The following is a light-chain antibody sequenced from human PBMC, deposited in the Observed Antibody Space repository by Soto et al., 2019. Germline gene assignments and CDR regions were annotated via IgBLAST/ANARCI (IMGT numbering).Light chain of an antibody. V-gene: IGLV2-14*01. CDR2: EVS. CDR1: SSDVGDYNS. CDR3: SSYTGNNTLYV. Sequence: QSPLSQPASVSWSPGQSITISCTATSSDVGDYNSVSWYQQHPGKAPKLIIYEVSNRPSGLSNRFSGSKSGNTASLTISGLQAEDEADYYCSSYTGNNTLYVFGHGTKVTVL. J-gene: IGLJ1*01.